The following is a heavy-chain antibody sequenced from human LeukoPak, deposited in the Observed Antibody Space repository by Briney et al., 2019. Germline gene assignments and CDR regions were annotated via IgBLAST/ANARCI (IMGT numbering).Heavy chain of an antibody. J-gene: IGHJ3*02. D-gene: IGHD1-26*01. CDR3: AKEFVSGSYALGAFDI. CDR2: IRYDGSNK. Sequence: GGSLRLSCAGFGFTFSNYGLHWVRQAPGKGLEWVAFIRYDGSNKYYADSVKGRFTISRDNSKNTLYLQMNSLRAEDTAVYYCAKEFVSGSYALGAFDIWGQGTMVTVSS. V-gene: IGHV3-30*02. CDR1: GFTFSNYG.